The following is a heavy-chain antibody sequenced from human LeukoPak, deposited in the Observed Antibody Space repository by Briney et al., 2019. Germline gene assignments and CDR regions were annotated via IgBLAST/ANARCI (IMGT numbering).Heavy chain of an antibody. J-gene: IGHJ3*02. CDR2: IGTGGDT. V-gene: IGHV3-13*01. Sequence: GGSLRLSCAASGFTFSNHDMHWVRQATGKGLEWVSAIGTGGDTYYDASVKGRFTISRENARSSLYLQMNSLRVGDTAVYYCARGGNYFGSGTYPFPLDIWGQGTVVTVSS. CDR1: GFTFSNHD. CDR3: ARGGNYFGSGTYPFPLDI. D-gene: IGHD3-10*01.